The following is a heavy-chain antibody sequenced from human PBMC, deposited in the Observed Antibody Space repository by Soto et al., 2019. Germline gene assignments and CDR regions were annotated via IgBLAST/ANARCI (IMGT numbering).Heavy chain of an antibody. CDR1: GGSISLYY. Sequence: QVQLQESGPGLVKPSETLSLTCTVSGGSISLYYWSWIRQSPGKGLEWIGYILYNGTTTYNHSLRSRVTISLDTSKNQFSLKLSSVTAADTGVYYCARDGGEIWNGHYYYSGMDVWGQGITVTVSS. V-gene: IGHV4-59*01. J-gene: IGHJ6*02. CDR2: ILYNGTT. CDR3: ARDGGEIWNGHYYYSGMDV. D-gene: IGHD1-1*01.